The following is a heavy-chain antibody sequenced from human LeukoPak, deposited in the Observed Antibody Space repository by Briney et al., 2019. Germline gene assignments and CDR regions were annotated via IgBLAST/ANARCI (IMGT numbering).Heavy chain of an antibody. Sequence: GGSLRLSCAASGFTFSSYVMHWVRQAPGKGLEWVAIISYDGSNEYYADSVKGRFTISRDNSKNSLYLQMNSLRAEDTAVYYCARGGYISFDPWGQGTLVTVSS. CDR2: ISYDGSNE. CDR1: GFTFSSYV. CDR3: ARGGYISFDP. J-gene: IGHJ5*02. D-gene: IGHD5-18*01. V-gene: IGHV3-30*04.